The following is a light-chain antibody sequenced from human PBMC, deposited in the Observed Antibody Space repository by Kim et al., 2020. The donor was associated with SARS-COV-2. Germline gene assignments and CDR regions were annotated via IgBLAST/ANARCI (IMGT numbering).Light chain of an antibody. CDR3: AAWDDSLNGYL. CDR1: DSNIGGNT. J-gene: IGLJ1*01. V-gene: IGLV1-44*01. CDR2: STS. Sequence: ELTQPPSVSGTPGQTVTVSCSGSDSNIGGNTVNWYQQLPGAAPKLLIYSTSQRPSGVPDRFSGSKSGTSASLAITGVRPEDEADYSCAAWDDSLNGYLFGTGTKVTVL.